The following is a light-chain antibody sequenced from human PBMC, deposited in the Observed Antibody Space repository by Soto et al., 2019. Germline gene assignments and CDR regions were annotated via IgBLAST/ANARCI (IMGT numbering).Light chain of an antibody. CDR1: QSINNW. J-gene: IGKJ1*01. CDR2: QAS. Sequence: DIQMTQSPSTLSASVGDRVTITCRASQSINNWLAWYQQKPGKAPKLLIYQASSLESGVPARFSGSGSGTEFTLTIRSLQPDDFETYYCQQYYSYPWTFGQGTKVDIK. V-gene: IGKV1-5*03. CDR3: QQYYSYPWT.